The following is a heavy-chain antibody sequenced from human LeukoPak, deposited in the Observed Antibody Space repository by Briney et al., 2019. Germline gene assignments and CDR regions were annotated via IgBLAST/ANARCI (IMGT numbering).Heavy chain of an antibody. Sequence: GGSLRLSCAASVFRFNSYGMHWVRQAPGKGLEWVTFIRNDGRSKYYADSVKGRFTVSRDNSRNTLYLQMKSLRPEDTAVYYCARILDSAWGELGYWGQGTLVTVSS. V-gene: IGHV3-30*02. CDR1: VFRFNSYG. D-gene: IGHD6-19*01. CDR2: IRNDGRSK. CDR3: ARILDSAWGELGY. J-gene: IGHJ4*02.